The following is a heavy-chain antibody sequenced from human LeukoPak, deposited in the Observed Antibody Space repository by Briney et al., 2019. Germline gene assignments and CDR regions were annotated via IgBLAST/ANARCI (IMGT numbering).Heavy chain of an antibody. D-gene: IGHD6-13*01. CDR2: IRYDATTK. Sequence: PGGSLRLSCAASGFTFSSYGMRWVRQAPGKGLEWVSFIRYDATTKYYADSVKGRFTISRDNSKNTLYLQMNSLRPEDTAVYSCAKVVGIAIDYWGQGTLVTVSS. CDR1: GFTFSSYG. V-gene: IGHV3-30*02. J-gene: IGHJ4*02. CDR3: AKVVGIAIDY.